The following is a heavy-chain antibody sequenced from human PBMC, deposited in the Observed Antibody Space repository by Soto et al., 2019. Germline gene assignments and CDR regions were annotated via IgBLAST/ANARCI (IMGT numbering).Heavy chain of an antibody. CDR2: ISGSGGST. CDR3: AKDSPVGVPLLRDLHD. V-gene: IGHV3-23*01. J-gene: IGHJ1*01. Sequence: GGSLRLSCAACGFTFSNYGMGWVRQAPGKGLEWVSVISGSGGSTYYADSVKGRFTLSRDNSKNTVYLQMDSLRAEDTAVYYCAKDSPVGVPLLRDLHDWGQGTLVTVSS. D-gene: IGHD2-15*01. CDR1: GFTFSNYG.